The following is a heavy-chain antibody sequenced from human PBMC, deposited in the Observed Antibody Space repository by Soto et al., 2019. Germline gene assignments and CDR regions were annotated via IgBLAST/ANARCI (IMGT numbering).Heavy chain of an antibody. D-gene: IGHD4-17*01. CDR1: GFTFSSYA. CDR2: ISGSGGST. CDR3: AKDIPGRRLYGDYRPVDY. J-gene: IGHJ4*02. Sequence: EVQLLESWGGLVQPGGALRLACAASGFTFSSYAMSWVRQAPGKGLEWVSAISGSGGSTYYADSVKGRFTISRDNAKNTLYLQMNSLRAEDTAVYYCAKDIPGRRLYGDYRPVDYCCQGTLVTVSS. V-gene: IGHV3-23*01.